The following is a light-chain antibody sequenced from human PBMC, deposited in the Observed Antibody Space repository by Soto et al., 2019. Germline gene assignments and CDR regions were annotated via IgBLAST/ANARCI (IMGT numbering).Light chain of an antibody. CDR2: GAS. CDR1: QSVSSD. CDR3: QQYNNWPWT. V-gene: IGKV3-15*01. J-gene: IGKJ1*01. Sequence: DKVMTQSPATLSVSPGERATLSCRASQSVSSDLAWYQQKPGQAPRLLIYGASTRATGIPARFSGSGSGTEFTLIISSLQSEDFAVYFCQQYNNWPWTFGQGTKVDI.